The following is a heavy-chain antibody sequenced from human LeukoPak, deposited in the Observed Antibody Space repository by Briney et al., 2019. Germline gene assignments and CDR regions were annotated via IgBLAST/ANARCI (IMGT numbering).Heavy chain of an antibody. CDR2: INSDGSST. V-gene: IGHV3-74*01. D-gene: IGHD1-26*01. Sequence: GGSLRLSCAASGFTFSSYWMHWVRQAPGKGLVWVPRINSDGSSTSYADSVKGRFTISRDNAKNTLYLQMNSLRAEDTAVYYCARGIVGATPYYYYGMDVWGQGTTVTVSS. J-gene: IGHJ6*02. CDR3: ARGIVGATPYYYYGMDV. CDR1: GFTFSSYW.